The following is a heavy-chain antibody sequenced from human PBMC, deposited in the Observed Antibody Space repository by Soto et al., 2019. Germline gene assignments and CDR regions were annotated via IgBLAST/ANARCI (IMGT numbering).Heavy chain of an antibody. V-gene: IGHV4-31*03. J-gene: IGHJ4*02. CDR3: ARVNIINLILMVLDS. D-gene: IGHD3-22*01. Sequence: SETLSLTCTVSGGSISSGSYYRSWSRQRPGQGLEWIGYISYSGSTYYNTSLKSRLTISADTSKNQFALKLSSVTAADTAVYYCARVNIINLILMVLDSWGQGTLVTVSS. CDR2: ISYSGST. CDR1: GGSISSGSYY.